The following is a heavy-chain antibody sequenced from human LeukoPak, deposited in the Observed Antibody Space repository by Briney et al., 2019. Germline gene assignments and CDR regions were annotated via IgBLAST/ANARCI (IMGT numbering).Heavy chain of an antibody. CDR1: GYSISSGYY. D-gene: IGHD6-19*01. V-gene: IGHV4-38-2*02. J-gene: IGHJ4*02. CDR2: IYTSGST. Sequence: SETLSLTCTVSGYSISSGYYWGWIRQPPGKGLEWIGRIYTSGSTNYNPSLKSRVTISVDTSKNQFSLKLSSVTAADTAVYYCAREGIAVAQDYWGQGTLVTVSS. CDR3: AREGIAVAQDY.